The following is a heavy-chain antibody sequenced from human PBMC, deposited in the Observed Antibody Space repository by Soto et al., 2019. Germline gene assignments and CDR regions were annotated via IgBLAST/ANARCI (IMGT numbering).Heavy chain of an antibody. CDR1: GGSISSGGYS. CDR3: ARVAFSYYDSSGYYSDYNWFDP. J-gene: IGHJ5*02. Sequence: SETLSLTCAVSGGSISSGGYSWSWIRQPPGKGLEWIGYIYHSGSTYYNPSLKSRVTISVDRSKNQFSLKLSSVTAADTAVYYCARVAFSYYDSSGYYSDYNWFDPWGQGTLVTVSS. D-gene: IGHD3-22*01. CDR2: IYHSGST. V-gene: IGHV4-30-2*01.